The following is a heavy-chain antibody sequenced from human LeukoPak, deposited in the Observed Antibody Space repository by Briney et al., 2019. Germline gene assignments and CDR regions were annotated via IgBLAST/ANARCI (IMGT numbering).Heavy chain of an antibody. J-gene: IGHJ3*02. D-gene: IGHD5-12*01. CDR2: IKQDGSEK. Sequence: GGSLRLSCAASGFTFSSYWMSWVRQAPGKGLEWVANIKQDGSEKYYVDSVKGRFTISRDNAKNSLYLQVNSLRAEDTAVYYCARDIPPQYSGYDDAFDIWGQGTMVTVSS. V-gene: IGHV3-7*03. CDR1: GFTFSSYW. CDR3: ARDIPPQYSGYDDAFDI.